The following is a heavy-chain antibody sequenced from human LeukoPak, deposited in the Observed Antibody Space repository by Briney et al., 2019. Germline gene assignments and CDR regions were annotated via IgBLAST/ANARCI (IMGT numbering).Heavy chain of an antibody. D-gene: IGHD3-10*01. CDR3: ASARRGGAAFDY. J-gene: IGHJ4*02. CDR1: GYTFAGYL. Sequence: GESLMICCKGSGYTFAGYLIAWVREMRRGGLGWMGVVYPIDSDVTYSPSFQGQVTISADKSIDTAYLQWSSLKASDTAMYYCASARRGGAAFDYWGQGTLVTVSS. CDR2: VYPIDSDV. V-gene: IGHV5-51*01.